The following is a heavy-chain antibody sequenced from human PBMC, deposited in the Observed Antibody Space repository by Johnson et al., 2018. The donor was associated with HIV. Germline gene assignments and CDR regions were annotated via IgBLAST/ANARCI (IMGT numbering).Heavy chain of an antibody. V-gene: IGHV3-30*03. Sequence: QVQLVESGGDVVQPGRSLRLSCAASGFTFSSYGMHWVRQAPGKGLEWVAVISYDGSNKYYADSVKGRFTISRDNSKNTLYLQMNSLRAEDTAVYYCARGGRWDYVVAYDIWRQGRMVTVSS. CDR2: ISYDGSNK. D-gene: IGHD4-17*01. CDR3: ARGGRWDYVVAYDI. CDR1: GFTFSSYG. J-gene: IGHJ3*02.